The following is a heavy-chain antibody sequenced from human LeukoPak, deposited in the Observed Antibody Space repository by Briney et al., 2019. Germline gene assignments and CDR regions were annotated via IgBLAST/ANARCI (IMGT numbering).Heavy chain of an antibody. Sequence: PSETLSLTCTVSGDSISSYFWSWIRQPPGKGLEWIGYIYYSGSTNYNPSLKSRVTMSVDTSKNQFSLKLSSVTAADTAAYYCARTEDDFWSGSGYMDVRGKGTTVTVSS. J-gene: IGHJ6*03. CDR3: ARTEDDFWSGSGYMDV. D-gene: IGHD3-3*01. V-gene: IGHV4-59*12. CDR2: IYYSGST. CDR1: GDSISSYF.